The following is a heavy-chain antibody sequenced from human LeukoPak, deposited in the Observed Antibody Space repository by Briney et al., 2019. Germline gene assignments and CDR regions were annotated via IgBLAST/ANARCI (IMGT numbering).Heavy chain of an antibody. Sequence: GGSLRLSCAASGFTFSSYWMHWVRQAPGKGLVWVSRINSDGSSTSYADSVKGRFTISRDNAKNTLYLQMNSLRAEDTAVYYCAKDRLAYSYGPLFFRGQGTLVTVSS. CDR2: INSDGSST. V-gene: IGHV3-74*01. CDR3: AKDRLAYSYGPLFF. D-gene: IGHD5-18*01. J-gene: IGHJ4*02. CDR1: GFTFSSYW.